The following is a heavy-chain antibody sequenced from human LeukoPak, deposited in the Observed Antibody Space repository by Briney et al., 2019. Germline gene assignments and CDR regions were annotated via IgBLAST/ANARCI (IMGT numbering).Heavy chain of an antibody. CDR3: ARDMGRYYYYMDV. V-gene: IGHV4-39*07. Sequence: SETLSLTCTVSGGSISSSSYYWGWIRQPPGKGLEWIGSIYYSGSTYYNPSLKSRVTISVDTSKNQFSLKLSSVTAADTAVYYCARDMGRYYYYMDVWGKGTTVTVSS. CDR2: IYYSGST. D-gene: IGHD3-10*01. CDR1: GGSISSSSYY. J-gene: IGHJ6*03.